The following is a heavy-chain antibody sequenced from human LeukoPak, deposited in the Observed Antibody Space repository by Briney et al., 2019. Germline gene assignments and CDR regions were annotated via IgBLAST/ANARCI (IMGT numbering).Heavy chain of an antibody. V-gene: IGHV4-31*03. J-gene: IGHJ4*02. Sequence: SQTLSLTCTVSGGSISSGGYYWSWIRQHPGKGLGWIGYIYYSGSTYYNPSLKSRVTISVDTSKNQFSLKLSSVTAADTAVYYCARDNGYYYDSSGYFDYWGQGTLVTVSS. CDR1: GGSISSGGYY. CDR3: ARDNGYYYDSSGYFDY. CDR2: IYYSGST. D-gene: IGHD3-22*01.